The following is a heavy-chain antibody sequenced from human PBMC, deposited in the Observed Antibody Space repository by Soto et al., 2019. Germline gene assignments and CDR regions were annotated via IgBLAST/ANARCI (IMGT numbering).Heavy chain of an antibody. CDR2: INAGNGNT. Sequence: QVQLVQSGAEEKKPGASVKVSCKASGYTFTSYAMHWVRQAPGQRLEWMGWINAGNGNTKYSQKFQGRVTITRDTSASTAYMELSSLRSEDTAVYYCARGYIAAAGTILIPFDYWGQGTLVTVSS. V-gene: IGHV1-3*05. CDR1: GYTFTSYA. CDR3: ARGYIAAAGTILIPFDY. D-gene: IGHD6-13*01. J-gene: IGHJ4*02.